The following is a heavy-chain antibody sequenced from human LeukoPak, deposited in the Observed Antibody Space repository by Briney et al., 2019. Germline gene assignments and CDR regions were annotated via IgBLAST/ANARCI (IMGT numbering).Heavy chain of an antibody. Sequence: GGSLRLSCAASGFTFSSYWMSWVRQAPGKGLEWVANIKQDGSEKYYVDSVKGRFTISRDNAMNSLYLQMNSLRAEDTAVYYCARESVGYTESYWGQGTLVTVSS. CDR1: GFTFSSYW. D-gene: IGHD1-1*01. CDR3: ARESVGYTESY. V-gene: IGHV3-7*01. J-gene: IGHJ4*02. CDR2: IKQDGSEK.